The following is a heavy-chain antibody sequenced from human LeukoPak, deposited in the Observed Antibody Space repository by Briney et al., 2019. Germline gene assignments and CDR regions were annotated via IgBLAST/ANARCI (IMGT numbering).Heavy chain of an antibody. CDR2: IRYDGSNK. J-gene: IGHJ4*02. D-gene: IGHD1-26*01. V-gene: IGHV3-30*02. Sequence: QSGGSLRLSCAASGFTFSSYGMHWVRQAPGKGLEWVAFIRYDGSNKYYADSVKGRFTISRDNAKNSLYLQMNSLRAEDTAVYYCARGYSIVGATLDYWGQGTLVTVSS. CDR3: ARGYSIVGATLDY. CDR1: GFTFSSYG.